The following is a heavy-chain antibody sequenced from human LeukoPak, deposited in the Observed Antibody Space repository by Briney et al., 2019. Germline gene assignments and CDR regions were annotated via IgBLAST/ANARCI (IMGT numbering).Heavy chain of an antibody. CDR1: GFTFSSYA. V-gene: IGHV3-30-3*01. Sequence: GGSLRLSCAASGFTFSSYAMHWVRQAPGKGLEGVAVISYDGSNKYCADSVKGRFTISRDNSKNTLYLQMNSLRAEDTAVYYCARALLYYFDYWGQGTLVTVSS. CDR2: ISYDGSNK. J-gene: IGHJ4*02. D-gene: IGHD1-26*01. CDR3: ARALLYYFDY.